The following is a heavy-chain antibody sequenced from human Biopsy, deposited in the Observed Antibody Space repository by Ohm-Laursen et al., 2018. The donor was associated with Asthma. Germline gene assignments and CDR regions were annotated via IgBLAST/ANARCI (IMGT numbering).Heavy chain of an antibody. CDR2: INTKTGNP. J-gene: IGHJ4*02. D-gene: IGHD3-16*01. V-gene: IGHV7-4-1*02. CDR1: GYTVTRYA. CDR3: ARMISYCHEMRAPFFDY. Sequence: SSVSVSCNAYGYTVTRYAINWARQAPGQGLEWMGWINTKTGNPTYAQGFTGRFVFSLDTSVNTAHLQISSLKAEDTAVYYCARMISYCHEMRAPFFDYWGQGTLVTVSS.